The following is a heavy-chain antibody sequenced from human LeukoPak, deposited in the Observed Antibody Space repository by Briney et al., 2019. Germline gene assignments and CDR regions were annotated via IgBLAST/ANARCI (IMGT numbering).Heavy chain of an antibody. Sequence: SGGSLRLSCAASGFTFSSFAMSWVRQAPGKGLEWVSAISGSGGTTYYADSVKGRFTISRDNSKNTLYLQMNSLRTEDTAVYYCARRLYCSSDACYTGPDAFDLWGQGTMVTVSS. J-gene: IGHJ3*01. CDR1: GFTFSSFA. D-gene: IGHD2-2*02. V-gene: IGHV3-23*01. CDR3: ARRLYCSSDACYTGPDAFDL. CDR2: ISGSGGTT.